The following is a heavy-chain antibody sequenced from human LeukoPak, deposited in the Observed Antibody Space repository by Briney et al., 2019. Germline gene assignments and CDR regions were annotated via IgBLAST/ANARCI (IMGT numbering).Heavy chain of an antibody. CDR3: ARHVSSDLRIVVVTSDWYFDL. Sequence: KTSETLSLNCSVSGGSITSSRYYWGWIRQSPGGGLEWIGTIYYSGSTYYNPSLRSRVTISADTSKNQFSLNLSPVTAADTAVYYCARHVSSDLRIVVVTSDWYFDLWGRGTLVTVSS. CDR1: GGSITSSRYY. CDR2: IYYSGST. V-gene: IGHV4-39*01. D-gene: IGHD2-21*02. J-gene: IGHJ2*01.